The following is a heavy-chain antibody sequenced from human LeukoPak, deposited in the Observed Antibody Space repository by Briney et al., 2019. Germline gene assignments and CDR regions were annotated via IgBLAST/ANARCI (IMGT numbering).Heavy chain of an antibody. CDR1: GGSISSYY. D-gene: IGHD3-9*01. CDR3: ARVDVDILTGYSLFDY. V-gene: IGHV4-59*06. CDR2: IYYSGST. J-gene: IGHJ4*02. Sequence: PSETLSLTCTVSGGSISSYYWSWIRQPPGKGLEWIGYIYYSGSTYYNPSLKSRVTISVDTSKNQFSLKLSSVTAADTAVYYCARVDVDILTGYSLFDYWGQGTLVTVSS.